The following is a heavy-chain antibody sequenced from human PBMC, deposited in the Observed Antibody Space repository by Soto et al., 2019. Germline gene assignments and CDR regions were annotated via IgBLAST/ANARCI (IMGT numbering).Heavy chain of an antibody. V-gene: IGHV3-11*01. Sequence: GGSLRLSCGASGFTFSNYYMSWIRQAPGKGLEWVSYISSTGRTIYYADSVKGRFTVSRDNAQNSLSLKLNSLRAEDTAVYYCARDPSHSYYTLFYYFDYWGQGTLVTVSS. CDR3: ARDPSHSYYTLFYYFDY. CDR1: GFTFSNYY. CDR2: ISSTGRTI. J-gene: IGHJ4*02. D-gene: IGHD1-26*01.